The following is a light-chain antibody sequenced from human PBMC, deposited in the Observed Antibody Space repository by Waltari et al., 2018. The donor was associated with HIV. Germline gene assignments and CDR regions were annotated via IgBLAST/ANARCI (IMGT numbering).Light chain of an antibody. V-gene: IGKV2-28*01. Sequence: DIVMTQYPLSLPVAPGQPASIPCKSSLSLLHSDGYNYLDWYLQKPGQSPQLLIYLGSNRASGVSDRFSGSGSGRDFTLKISRVEAEDVGIYYCMQALQTPYTFGQGTKLEIK. J-gene: IGKJ2*01. CDR2: LGS. CDR3: MQALQTPYT. CDR1: LSLLHSDGYNY.